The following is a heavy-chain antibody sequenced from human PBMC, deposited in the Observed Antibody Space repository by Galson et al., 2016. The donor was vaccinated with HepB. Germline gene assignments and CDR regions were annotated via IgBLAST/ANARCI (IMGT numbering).Heavy chain of an antibody. D-gene: IGHD3-10*01. Sequence: SLRLSCAASGFSVSGKYMSWARQAPGKGLEWVSAIFSGDATYYRDSVKGRFTISRDTSKNTLYLQMNNLRAEDTAVYYCARDSVGNYYGSGSYGLYYYYGMDVWGQGTRVTVSS. V-gene: IGHV3-53*01. CDR1: GFSVSGKY. CDR3: ARDSVGNYYGSGSYGLYYYYGMDV. CDR2: IFSGDAT. J-gene: IGHJ6*02.